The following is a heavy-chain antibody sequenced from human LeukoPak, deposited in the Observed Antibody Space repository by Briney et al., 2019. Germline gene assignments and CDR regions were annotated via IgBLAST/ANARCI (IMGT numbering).Heavy chain of an antibody. CDR3: ARGLRWSEDNWFDP. V-gene: IGHV1-2*06. D-gene: IGHD2-8*01. Sequence: ASVKVSCKASGYTFTNYAIHWVRQAPGQGLEWMGRINPNNGGTNSAQKFQGRVTMTRDTSISTAYMELSRLRSDDTAVYYCARGLRWSEDNWFDPWGQGTLVTVSS. CDR2: INPNNGGT. J-gene: IGHJ5*02. CDR1: GYTFTNYA.